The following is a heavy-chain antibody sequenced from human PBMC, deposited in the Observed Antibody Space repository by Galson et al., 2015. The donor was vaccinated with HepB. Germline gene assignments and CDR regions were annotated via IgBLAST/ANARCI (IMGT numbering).Heavy chain of an antibody. CDR1: GFTFSNAW. V-gene: IGHV3-15*01. D-gene: IGHD6-19*01. J-gene: IGHJ4*02. CDR3: TTGRPSSGWYNY. Sequence: SLRLSCAASGFTFSNAWMSWVRQAPGKGLEWVGRIKSKTDGGTTDYAAPVKGRFTISRDDSKNTLYLQMNSLKTEDTAVYYCTTGRPSSGWYNYWGQGTLVTVSS. CDR2: IKSKTDGGTT.